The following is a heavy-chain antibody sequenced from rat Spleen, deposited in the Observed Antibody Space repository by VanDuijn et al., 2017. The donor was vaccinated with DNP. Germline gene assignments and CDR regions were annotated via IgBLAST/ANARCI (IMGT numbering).Heavy chain of an antibody. V-gene: IGHV5-27*01. CDR2: ISTSGGST. CDR1: GFTFSNSD. D-gene: IGHD1-1*01. CDR3: ATEDLFITTVPTRWYFDF. J-gene: IGHJ1*01. Sequence: EVQLVESGGGLVQPGRSLKLSCAASGFTFSNSDMAWVRQAPTKGLEWVASISTSGGSTYYRDSVKGRFTISRDNAKSTLYLQMDSLRSEDTATYYCATEDLFITTVPTRWYFDFWGPGTMVTVSS.